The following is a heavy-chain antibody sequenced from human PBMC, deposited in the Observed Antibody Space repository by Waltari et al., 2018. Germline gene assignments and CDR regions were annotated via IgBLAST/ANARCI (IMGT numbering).Heavy chain of an antibody. CDR1: GYTFTSYG. Sequence: QVQLVQSGAEVKKPGASVKVSCKASGYTFTSYGISWVRQAPGQGLAWMGWISAYNGNTNYAQKLQGRVTMTTDTSTSTAYMELRSMRSDDTAVYYCAREDTMIVVVRNDYYYYGMDVWGQGTTVTVSS. CDR3: AREDTMIVVVRNDYYYYGMDV. V-gene: IGHV1-18*01. CDR2: ISAYNGNT. D-gene: IGHD3-22*01. J-gene: IGHJ6*02.